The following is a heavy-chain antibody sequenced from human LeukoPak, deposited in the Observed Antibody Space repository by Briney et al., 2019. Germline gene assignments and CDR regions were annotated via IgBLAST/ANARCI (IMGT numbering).Heavy chain of an antibody. Sequence: SQTLSLTCTVSGGSISSGDYYWSWIRQPPGKGLEWIGYIYYSGSTYYNPSLKSRVTISVDTSKNQFSLKLSSVTAADTAVYYCARDARGYCSSTSCYEDYGMDVWGKGTTVTVSS. J-gene: IGHJ6*04. CDR2: IYYSGST. V-gene: IGHV4-30-4*01. CDR1: GGSISSGDYY. CDR3: ARDARGYCSSTSCYEDYGMDV. D-gene: IGHD2-2*01.